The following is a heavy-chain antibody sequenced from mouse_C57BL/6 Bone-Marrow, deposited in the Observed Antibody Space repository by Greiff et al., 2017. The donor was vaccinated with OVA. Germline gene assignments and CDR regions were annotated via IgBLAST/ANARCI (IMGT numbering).Heavy chain of an antibody. D-gene: IGHD2-3*01. CDR2: ISSGSSTI. CDR3: ARSGWLLLWYFDV. J-gene: IGHJ1*03. V-gene: IGHV5-17*01. CDR1: GFTFSDYG. Sequence: EVHLVESGGGLVKPGGSLKLSCAASGFTFSDYGMHWVRQAPEKGLEWVAYISSGSSTIYYADTVKGLFTISRDNAKNTLFLQVTSLRSEDTAMYCCARSGWLLLWYFDVWGTGTTVTVSS.